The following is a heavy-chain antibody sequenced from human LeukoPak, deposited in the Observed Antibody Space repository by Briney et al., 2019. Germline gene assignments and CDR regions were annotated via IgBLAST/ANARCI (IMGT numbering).Heavy chain of an antibody. Sequence: SVKVSCKASGGTFSSYAISWVRQAPGQGLEWMGGIIPIFGTANYAQKFQGRVTITTDESTSTAHMELSSLRSEDTAVYYCARADYGGNTPFDYWGQGTLVTVSS. V-gene: IGHV1-69*05. CDR2: IIPIFGTA. CDR1: GGTFSSYA. J-gene: IGHJ4*02. D-gene: IGHD4-23*01. CDR3: ARADYGGNTPFDY.